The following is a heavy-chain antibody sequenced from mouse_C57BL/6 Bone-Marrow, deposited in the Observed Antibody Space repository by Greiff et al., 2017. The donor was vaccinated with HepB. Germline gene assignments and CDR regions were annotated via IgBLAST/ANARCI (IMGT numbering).Heavy chain of an antibody. D-gene: IGHD1-1*01. V-gene: IGHV1-55*01. CDR2: IYPGSGST. CDR1: GYTFTSYW. CDR3: ARSDYYGSSFPFAY. Sequence: VQLQQSGAELVKPGASVKMSCKASGYTFTSYWITWVKQRPGQGLEWIGDIYPGSGSTNYNEKFKSKATLTVDTSSSTAYMQLSSLTSEDSAVYYCARSDYYGSSFPFAYWGQGTLVTVSA. J-gene: IGHJ3*01.